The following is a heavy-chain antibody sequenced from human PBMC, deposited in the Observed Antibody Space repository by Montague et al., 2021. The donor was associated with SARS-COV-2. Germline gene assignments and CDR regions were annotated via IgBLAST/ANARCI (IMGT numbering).Heavy chain of an antibody. CDR3: VRGIEAAGSYDY. Sequence: CAISGDSVSSNSATWDWIRQSPSRDLESLGRTYYRSMWKSDYARAVKSRIAINPDTSKNQFSLQLSSVTPEDTALYYCVRGIEAAGSYDYWGQGTLVTVS. D-gene: IGHD6-13*01. CDR2: TYYRSMWKS. CDR1: GDSVSSNSAT. V-gene: IGHV6-1*01. J-gene: IGHJ4*02.